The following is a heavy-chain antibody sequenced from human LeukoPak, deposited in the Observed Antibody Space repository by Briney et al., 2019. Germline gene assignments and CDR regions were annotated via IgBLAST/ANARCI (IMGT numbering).Heavy chain of an antibody. CDR2: IYYSGST. CDR3: ARRGGAFDI. V-gene: IGHV4-59*08. J-gene: IGHJ3*02. Sequence: MPSETLSLTCTVSGGSISSYYWSWIRQPPGKGLEWIGYIYYSGSTNYNPSLKSRVTISVDTSKNQFSLKLSSVTAADTAVYYCARRGGAFDIWSQGTMVTVSS. CDR1: GGSISSYY. D-gene: IGHD2-15*01.